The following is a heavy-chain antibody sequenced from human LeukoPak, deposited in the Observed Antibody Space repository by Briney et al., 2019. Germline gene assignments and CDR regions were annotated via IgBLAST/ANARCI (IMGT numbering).Heavy chain of an antibody. CDR3: ARDLVVVPAAPGVWFDP. Sequence: GGSLRLSCAASGFTFSSYSMNWVRQAPGKGLEWVSSISSSSSYIYYADSVKGRFTISRDNAKNSLYLQMNSLRAEDTAVYCCARDLVVVPAAPGVWFDPWGQGTLVTVSS. CDR2: ISSSSSYI. J-gene: IGHJ5*02. CDR1: GFTFSSYS. V-gene: IGHV3-21*01. D-gene: IGHD2-2*01.